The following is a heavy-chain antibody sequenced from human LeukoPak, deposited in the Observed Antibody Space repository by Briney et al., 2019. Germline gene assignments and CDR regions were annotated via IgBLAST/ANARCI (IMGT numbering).Heavy chain of an antibody. J-gene: IGHJ6*02. Sequence: GGSLRLSCAASGFTFSIYWMSWVRQAPGKGLEWVANIKQDGSEKYYVDSVKGRFTISRDNAKNSLYLQMNSLRAEDTAVYYCATDLPFWSGYYTLYYYYYGMDVWGQGTTVTVSS. CDR3: ATDLPFWSGYYTLYYYYYGMDV. CDR1: GFTFSIYW. V-gene: IGHV3-7*03. CDR2: IKQDGSEK. D-gene: IGHD3-3*01.